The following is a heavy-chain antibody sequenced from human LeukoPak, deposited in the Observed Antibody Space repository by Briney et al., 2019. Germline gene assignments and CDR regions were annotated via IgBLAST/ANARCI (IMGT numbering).Heavy chain of an antibody. CDR3: ARGSSAGASLRRDY. J-gene: IGHJ4*02. V-gene: IGHV3-7*01. CDR1: GFTFSIYW. Sequence: GGSLRLSCAASGFTFSIYWMSWVRQAPEKGLEWVANIKQDGSDENFVDSVKGRFTISRDNAKKSLYLQMNSLRAEDTAVYYCARGSSAGASLRRDYWGQGTLVTVSS. CDR2: IKQDGSDE. D-gene: IGHD1-26*01.